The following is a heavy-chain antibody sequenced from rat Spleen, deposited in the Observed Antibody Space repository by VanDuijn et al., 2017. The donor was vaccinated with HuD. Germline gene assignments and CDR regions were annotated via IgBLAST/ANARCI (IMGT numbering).Heavy chain of an antibody. Sequence: EVQLVESGGGLVQSGRSMKLSCAVSGLTFHNYYMAWVRQAPTKGLEWVASVSHDGVNTYYRDSVKGRFTISRDNAKSTLYLQMDSLRSEDTATYYCARHPTYYGFDGDWFACWGQGTLVTVSS. D-gene: IGHD1-9*01. V-gene: IGHV5-25*01. CDR2: VSHDGVNT. J-gene: IGHJ3*01. CDR3: ARHPTYYGFDGDWFAC. CDR1: GLTFHNYY.